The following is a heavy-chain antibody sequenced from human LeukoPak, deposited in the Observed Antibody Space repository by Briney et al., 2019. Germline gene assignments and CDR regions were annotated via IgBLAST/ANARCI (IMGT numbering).Heavy chain of an antibody. V-gene: IGHV3-7*01. Sequence: GGSLRLSCAASGFIFSSAWMSWVRQAPGKGLEWVANIKQDGSEKYYVDSVKGRFTISRDNAKNSLYLQMNSLRAEDTALYYCARETTGDPFDYWGQGTLATVSS. CDR3: ARETTGDPFDY. J-gene: IGHJ4*02. CDR1: GFIFSSAW. D-gene: IGHD7-27*01. CDR2: IKQDGSEK.